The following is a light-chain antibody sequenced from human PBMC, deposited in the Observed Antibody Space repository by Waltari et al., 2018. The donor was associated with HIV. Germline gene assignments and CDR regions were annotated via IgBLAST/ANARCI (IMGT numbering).Light chain of an antibody. CDR1: SSDVGGYNY. V-gene: IGLV2-14*03. CDR2: DGS. CDR3: SSYTSSSTLRV. Sequence: QSALTQPASVSGSPGQSITISCTGTSSDVGGYNYVSWYQQHPGKAPKHMIYDGSNRPSGVSNRVSGSKSGNTASLTISGLQAEDEADYYCSSYTSSSTLRVFGTGTKVTVL. J-gene: IGLJ1*01.